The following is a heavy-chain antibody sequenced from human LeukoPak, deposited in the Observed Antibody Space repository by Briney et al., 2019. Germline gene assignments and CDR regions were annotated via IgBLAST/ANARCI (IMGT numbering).Heavy chain of an antibody. Sequence: TGGSLRLSCAASGFTFTNFAMKWVRQAPGKGLEWVADISGGGEHTFYADSVKGRFTISRDNSKNTLYLQMNSLRAEDTAVYYCAKDKSSGWSDDAFDIWGQGTMVTVSS. CDR1: GFTFTNFA. D-gene: IGHD6-19*01. V-gene: IGHV3-23*01. J-gene: IGHJ3*02. CDR3: AKDKSSGWSDDAFDI. CDR2: ISGGGEHT.